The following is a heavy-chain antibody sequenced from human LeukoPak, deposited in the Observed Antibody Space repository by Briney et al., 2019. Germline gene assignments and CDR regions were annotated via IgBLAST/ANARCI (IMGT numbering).Heavy chain of an antibody. CDR3: ARYSRGYSGYDSDAFDI. Sequence: PGRSLRLSCATFGSTFSSYGMHWVRQAPGKGLEWVAVIWFDGNNKYYADSVKGRFTISRDNSKNTLYLQMNSLRAEDTAVYYCARYSRGYSGYDSDAFDIWGQETMVTVSS. CDR1: GSTFSSYG. D-gene: IGHD5-12*01. J-gene: IGHJ3*02. CDR2: IWFDGNNK. V-gene: IGHV3-33*01.